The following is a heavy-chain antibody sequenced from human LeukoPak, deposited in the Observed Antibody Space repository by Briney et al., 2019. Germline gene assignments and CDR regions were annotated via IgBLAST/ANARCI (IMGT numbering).Heavy chain of an antibody. V-gene: IGHV4-59*01. J-gene: IGHJ6*02. CDR2: ISYSRST. Sequence: PSETLSLTCTVSGGSISSYYWSWIRQPPGKGLEWIGYISYSRSTNYNPSLKSRVTISVDTSKNQFSLKLSSVTAADTAVYYCARGTNDFWSGYYNYYYGMDVWGQGTTVTVSS. CDR1: GGSISSYY. D-gene: IGHD3-3*01. CDR3: ARGTNDFWSGYYNYYYGMDV.